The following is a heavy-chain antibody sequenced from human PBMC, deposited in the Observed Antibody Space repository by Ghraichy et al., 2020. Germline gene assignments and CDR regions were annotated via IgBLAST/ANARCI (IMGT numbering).Heavy chain of an antibody. Sequence: ETLSLTCTVSGGSISSYYWSWIRQPAGKGLEWIGRIYTSGSTNYNPSLKSRVTMSVDTSKNQFSLKLSSVTAADTAVYYCARDLGAHDSSGYYYRFDYWGQGTLVTVSS. V-gene: IGHV4-4*07. CDR3: ARDLGAHDSSGYYYRFDY. CDR1: GGSISSYY. CDR2: IYTSGST. J-gene: IGHJ4*02. D-gene: IGHD3-22*01.